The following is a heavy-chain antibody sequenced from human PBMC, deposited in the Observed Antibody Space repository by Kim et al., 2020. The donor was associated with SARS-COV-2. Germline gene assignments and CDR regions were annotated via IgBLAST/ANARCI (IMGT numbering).Heavy chain of an antibody. V-gene: IGHV4-39*02. J-gene: IGHJ4*02. CDR1: GDSISSATYF. CDR3: ARMGYDYDSAAFH. Sequence: SETPSLTCSVSGDSISSATYFWGWIRQTPGKGLDWIGSISYSGTSHYNPSLKSRVTMSIDTSKNHFSLKLTSVTAADTAVYYCARMGYDYDSAAFHWGQGTLVTVSS. CDR2: ISYSGTS. D-gene: IGHD3-16*01.